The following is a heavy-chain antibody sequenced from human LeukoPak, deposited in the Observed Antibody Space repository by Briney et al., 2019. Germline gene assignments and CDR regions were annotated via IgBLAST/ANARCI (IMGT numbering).Heavy chain of an antibody. CDR1: GYTFTGYY. Sequence: ASVKVSCKASGYTFTGYYMHWVRQAPGQGLEWMGWINPNSGGTSYAQKFQGRVTMTRDTSISTAYMELSRLRSDDTAVYYYARDYYGSGSYYSYWFDPWGQGTLVTVSS. D-gene: IGHD3-10*01. J-gene: IGHJ5*02. CDR3: ARDYYGSGSYYSYWFDP. V-gene: IGHV1-2*02. CDR2: INPNSGGT.